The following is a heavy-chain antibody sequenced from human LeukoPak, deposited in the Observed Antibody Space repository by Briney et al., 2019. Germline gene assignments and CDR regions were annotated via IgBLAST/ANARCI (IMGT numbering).Heavy chain of an antibody. CDR3: ARGKQWLEQDHVGFSLDP. J-gene: IGHJ5*02. CDR1: GGSFSGYY. V-gene: IGHV4-34*01. D-gene: IGHD6-19*01. Sequence: SETLSLTCAVYGGSFSGYYWSWIRQPPGKGLEWIGEINHSGSTNYNPSLKSRVTISVDTSKNQFSLKLSSVTAADTAVYYCARGKQWLEQDHVGFSLDPWGQGTLVTVSS. CDR2: INHSGST.